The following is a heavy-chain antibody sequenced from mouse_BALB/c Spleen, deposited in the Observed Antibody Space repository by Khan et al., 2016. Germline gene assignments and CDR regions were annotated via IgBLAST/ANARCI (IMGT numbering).Heavy chain of an antibody. CDR3: ARSFGYRGFAY. J-gene: IGHJ3*01. D-gene: IGHD2-2*01. Sequence: EVQLQESGPGLVKPSQSLSLTCTVTGYSITSDYAWNWIRQFPGNKLEWMGYISYSGSTNYNPSLKSRVSITRDTSKNQVFLQLNSVTTEDTATYDGARSFGYRGFAYWGQGTLVTVSA. V-gene: IGHV3-2*02. CDR1: GYSITSDYA. CDR2: ISYSGST.